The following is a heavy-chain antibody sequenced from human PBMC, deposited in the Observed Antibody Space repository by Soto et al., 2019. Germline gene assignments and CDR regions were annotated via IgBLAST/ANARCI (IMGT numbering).Heavy chain of an antibody. D-gene: IGHD3-22*01. V-gene: IGHV3-73*01. Sequence: GGSLRLSCAASGFTFSGSAMHWVRQASGKGLEWVGRIRSKSNSYVTAYAASVKGRFTISRDDSKDTAYLQMNSLKTEDTAVYYCTRDPRNYYDSIGSANWFDPWGQGTLVTVSS. CDR3: TRDPRNYYDSIGSANWFDP. J-gene: IGHJ5*02. CDR1: GFTFSGSA. CDR2: IRSKSNSYVT.